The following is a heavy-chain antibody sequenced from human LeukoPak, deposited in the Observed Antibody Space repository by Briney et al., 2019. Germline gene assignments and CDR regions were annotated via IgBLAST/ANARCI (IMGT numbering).Heavy chain of an antibody. V-gene: IGHV3-23*01. D-gene: IGHD3-22*01. CDR3: ASEMDPYYYDSSGSYYYGMDV. CDR2: ISGSGDVT. CDR1: GFTFDNYA. J-gene: IGHJ6*02. Sequence: GGSLRLSCTASGFTFDNYAMIWVRQASGKGLEWVSVISGSGDVTDSADSVRGRFTISRDNSKNTLYLQMNSLRAEDTAVYYCASEMDPYYYDSSGSYYYGMDVWGQGTTVTVSS.